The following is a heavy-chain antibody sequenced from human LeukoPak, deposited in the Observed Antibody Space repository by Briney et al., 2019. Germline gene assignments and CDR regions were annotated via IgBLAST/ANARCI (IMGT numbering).Heavy chain of an antibody. Sequence: PGGSPRHSSAASGFTFTTHYMNWGRQAPRGGLEWIAGTTTRPNAHTTSYAVSVRGRFTVSRDDSNSFLHLQMSSLKSDDTAVYYCGRDTSTAIDYWGRGTLVTVSS. V-gene: IGHV3-72*01. CDR3: GRDTSTAIDY. J-gene: IGHJ4*02. CDR1: GFTFTTHY. D-gene: IGHD5-18*01. CDR2: TTTRPNAHTT.